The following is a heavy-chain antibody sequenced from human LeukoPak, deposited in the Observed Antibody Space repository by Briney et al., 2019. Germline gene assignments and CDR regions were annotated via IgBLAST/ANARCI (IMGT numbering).Heavy chain of an antibody. CDR2: IYHSGST. CDR1: GGSISSGGYY. CDR3: ARAYIGYSGSYSYMDV. D-gene: IGHD1-26*01. V-gene: IGHV4-30-2*01. Sequence: SETLSLTCTVSGGSISSGGYYWSWIRQPPGKGLEWIGYIYHSGSTYYNPSLKSRVTIPVDRSKNQFSLKLSSVTAADTAVYYCARAYIGYSGSYSYMDVWGKGTTVTVSS. J-gene: IGHJ6*03.